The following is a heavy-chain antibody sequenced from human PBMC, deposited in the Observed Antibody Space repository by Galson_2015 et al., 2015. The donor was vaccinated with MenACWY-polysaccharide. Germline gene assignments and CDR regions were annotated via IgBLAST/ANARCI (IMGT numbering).Heavy chain of an antibody. V-gene: IGHV4-4*02. Sequence: ETLSLTCAVSGASISRRDWWTWVRQPPGKGLEWIGEISHRGTTNYNPSLKSRVTISVDKSKNQFSLKLNSVTAADTAVYYCARKFDYWGQGSLVTVPS. CDR3: ARKFDY. J-gene: IGHJ4*02. CDR2: ISHRGTT. CDR1: GASISRRDW.